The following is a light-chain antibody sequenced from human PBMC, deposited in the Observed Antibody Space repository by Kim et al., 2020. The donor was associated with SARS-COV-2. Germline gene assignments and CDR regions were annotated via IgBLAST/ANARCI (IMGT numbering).Light chain of an antibody. CDR3: QKYNSAPFT. CDR1: QGISNY. Sequence: DIQMTQSPSSLSASVGDKVTITCRASQGISNYLAWNQQKPGKVPKLLIYDASTLQSGVPSRFRGGGSGTDFTPTISSLQPEDVATYYCQKYNSAPFTLGPGTKVGI. V-gene: IGKV1-27*01. CDR2: DAS. J-gene: IGKJ3*01.